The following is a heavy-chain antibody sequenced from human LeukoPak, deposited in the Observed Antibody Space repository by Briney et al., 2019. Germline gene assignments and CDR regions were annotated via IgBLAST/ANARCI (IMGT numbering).Heavy chain of an antibody. D-gene: IGHD6-13*01. V-gene: IGHV4-59*12. CDR2: IYYSGST. J-gene: IGHJ3*02. CDR3: ARSQRRIAAARHEADI. Sequence: SETLSLTCTVSGGSISSYYWSWIRQPPGKGLEWIGYIYYSGSTNYNPSLKSRVTISVDTSKNQFSLKLSSVTAADTAVYYCARSQRRIAAARHEADIWGQGTMVTVSS. CDR1: GGSISSYY.